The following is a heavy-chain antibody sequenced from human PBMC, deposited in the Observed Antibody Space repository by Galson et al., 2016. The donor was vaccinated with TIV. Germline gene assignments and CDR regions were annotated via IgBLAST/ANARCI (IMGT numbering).Heavy chain of an antibody. D-gene: IGHD2-21*01. CDR2: ISDSGKT. CDR3: ARDRVIDAYYYHYTYGLDV. V-gene: IGHV3-66*03. Sequence: SLRLSCASSGLAVGKNYMTWVRQAPGKGLEWVALISDSGKTYYSESVRGRFTISRDNSRNTLYLQMGGLRAEDTAVYYCARDRVIDAYYYHYTYGLDVWGLGTTVTVSS. CDR1: GLAVGKNY. J-gene: IGHJ6*02.